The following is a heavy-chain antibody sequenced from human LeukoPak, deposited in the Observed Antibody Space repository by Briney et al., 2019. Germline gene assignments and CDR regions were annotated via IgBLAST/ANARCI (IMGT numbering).Heavy chain of an antibody. CDR3: AKYSGYDRYNWFDP. V-gene: IGHV3-23*01. J-gene: IGHJ5*02. D-gene: IGHD5-12*01. Sequence: LSLTCAVSGGSISSGGYSWSWVRQAPGKGLEWVSGISANGGSTYYADSVKGRFTIARDNSKNTLYLQMNSLRVEDMAVYYCAKYSGYDRYNWFDPWGQGTLVTVSS. CDR1: GGSISSGGYS. CDR2: ISANGGST.